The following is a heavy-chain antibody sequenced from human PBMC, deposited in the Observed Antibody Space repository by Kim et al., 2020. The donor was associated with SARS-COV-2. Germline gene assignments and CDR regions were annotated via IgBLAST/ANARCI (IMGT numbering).Heavy chain of an antibody. CDR1: GFTFSSNW. Sequence: GGSLRLSCAASGFTFSSNWMSWVRQAPGKGLEWVANIKQDGSEKYYVDSVKGRFTISRDNAKNALYLQMNSLRAEDTAVYYCAREGYDILTEYYFDYWGQGAPVTVTS. D-gene: IGHD3-9*01. J-gene: IGHJ4*02. V-gene: IGHV3-7*01. CDR3: AREGYDILTEYYFDY. CDR2: IKQDGSEK.